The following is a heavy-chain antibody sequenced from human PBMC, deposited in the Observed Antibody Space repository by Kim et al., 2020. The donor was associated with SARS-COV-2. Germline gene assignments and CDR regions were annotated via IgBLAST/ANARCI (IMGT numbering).Heavy chain of an antibody. V-gene: IGHV3-73*01. CDR3: TAAAGWDYYYYGMDV. CDR1: GFTFSGSA. J-gene: IGHJ6*02. D-gene: IGHD6-13*01. CDR2: IRSKANSYAT. Sequence: GGSLRLSCAASGFTFSGSAMHWVRQASGKGLEWVGRIRSKANSYATAYAASVKGRFTISRDDSKNTAYLQMNSLKTEDTAVYYCTAAAGWDYYYYGMDVWGQGTTVTVSS.